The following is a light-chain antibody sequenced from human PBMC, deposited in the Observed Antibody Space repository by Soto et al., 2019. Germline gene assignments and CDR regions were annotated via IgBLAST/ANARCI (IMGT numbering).Light chain of an antibody. J-gene: IGLJ3*02. CDR3: ETWDSNTWV. V-gene: IGLV4-60*02. Sequence: QLVLTQSSSASASLGSSVKLTCTLSSGHSSYIIAWHQQQPGKAPRYLMKLEGSGSNNKGSGVPDRFSGSSSGADRYLTISNLQFEDEADYYCETWDSNTWVFGGGTKLTVL. CDR2: LEGSGSN. CDR1: SGHSSYI.